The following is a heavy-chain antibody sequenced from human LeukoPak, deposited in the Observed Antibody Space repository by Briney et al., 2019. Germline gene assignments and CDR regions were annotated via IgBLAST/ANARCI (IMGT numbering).Heavy chain of an antibody. CDR1: GGSISSYY. Sequence: PSETLSLTCTVSGGSISSYYWSWIRQPPGKGLDCIGYIYYSGTTNYNPSLKSRLTISVDTSRNQFSLKLRSVTAADTAVYYCARVPLGVYVDYWGQGTLVTVSS. D-gene: IGHD5/OR15-5a*01. J-gene: IGHJ4*02. CDR3: ARVPLGVYVDY. V-gene: IGHV4-59*08. CDR2: IYYSGTT.